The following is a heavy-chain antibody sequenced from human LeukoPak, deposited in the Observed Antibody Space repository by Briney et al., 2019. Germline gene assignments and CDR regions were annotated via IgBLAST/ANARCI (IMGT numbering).Heavy chain of an antibody. Sequence: PGRSLRLSCAASGFTFSNYAMHWARQAPGKGLEWVAFISHDRSISCHADSVRGRFTISRDNSKNTLYLQMNSLTDEDTAVYYCARDLSGSYMSDYWGQGTLVTVSS. D-gene: IGHD3-10*01. V-gene: IGHV3-30-3*01. J-gene: IGHJ4*02. CDR3: ARDLSGSYMSDY. CDR2: ISHDRSIS. CDR1: GFTFSNYA.